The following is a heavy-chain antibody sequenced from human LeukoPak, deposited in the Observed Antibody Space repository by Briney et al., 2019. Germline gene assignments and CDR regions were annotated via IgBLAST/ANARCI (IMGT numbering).Heavy chain of an antibody. D-gene: IGHD3-10*01. V-gene: IGHV4-59*01. CDR3: ARALGSYGSGSYPTPHMD. J-gene: IGHJ4*02. CDR1: GGSISSYY. CDR2: IYYSGST. Sequence: PSETLSLTCTVSGGSISSYYWSWIRQPPGKGLEWMGYIYYSGSTNYNPSLKSRVTISVDTSKNQFSLKLSSVTAADAAVYYCARALGSYGSGSYPTPHMDWGQGTLVTVSS.